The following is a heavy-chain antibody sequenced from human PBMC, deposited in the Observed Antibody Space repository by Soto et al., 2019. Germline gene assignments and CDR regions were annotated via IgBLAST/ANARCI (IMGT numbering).Heavy chain of an antibody. Sequence: LSLTCAASGFTFSSYGMHWVRQAPGKGLEWVAVISYDGSNKYYADSVKGRFTISRDNSKNTLYLQMNSLRAEDTAVYYCAKGRAKIAARTGYYWGQGTLVTVSS. D-gene: IGHD6-6*01. J-gene: IGHJ4*02. CDR3: AKGRAKIAARTGYY. V-gene: IGHV3-30*18. CDR1: GFTFSSYG. CDR2: ISYDGSNK.